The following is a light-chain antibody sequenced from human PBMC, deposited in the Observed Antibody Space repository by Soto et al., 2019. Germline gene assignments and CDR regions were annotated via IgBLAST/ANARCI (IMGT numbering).Light chain of an antibody. J-gene: IGLJ2*01. V-gene: IGLV1-44*01. Sequence: QPVLTQPPSASGTPGQRVTISCSGSRSNIAGNAVNWYRQLPGTAPTLLIFSDSQRPSGVPDRFSASKYGTSASLAISGLQADDEAHYHCAVWDDSLNRPVFGGGTKLTVL. CDR3: AVWDDSLNRPV. CDR2: SDS. CDR1: RSNIAGNA.